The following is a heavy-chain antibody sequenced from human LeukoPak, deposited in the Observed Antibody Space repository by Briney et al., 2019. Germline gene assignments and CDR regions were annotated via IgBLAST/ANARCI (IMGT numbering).Heavy chain of an antibody. D-gene: IGHD4-23*01. J-gene: IGHJ4*02. Sequence: PRGSLRLSCAASGFTFSSFEMHWARQAPGKGLEWVSYISSSGSTIYYADSVKGRFTISRDNAKSSLYVQMNNLRAEDTAVYYCARDYGGSSPFDYWGQGTLVTVSS. CDR2: ISSSGSTI. CDR3: ARDYGGSSPFDY. V-gene: IGHV3-48*03. CDR1: GFTFSSFE.